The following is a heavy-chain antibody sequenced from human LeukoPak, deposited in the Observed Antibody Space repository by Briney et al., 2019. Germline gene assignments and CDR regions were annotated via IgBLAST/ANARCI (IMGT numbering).Heavy chain of an antibody. CDR2: IYYSGST. J-gene: IGHJ4*02. Sequence: KPSETLSLTCTVSGGSISSSSYYWGWIRQPPGKGLEWIGSIYYSGSTYYNPSLKSRVTISVDTSKNQFSLKLSSVTAADTAVYYCARVGSSWFFDYWGQGTLVIVSS. CDR3: ARVGSSWFFDY. CDR1: GGSISSSSYY. V-gene: IGHV4-39*01. D-gene: IGHD6-13*01.